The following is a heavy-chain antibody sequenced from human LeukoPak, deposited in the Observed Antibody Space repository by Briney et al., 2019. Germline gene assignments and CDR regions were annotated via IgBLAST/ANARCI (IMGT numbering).Heavy chain of an antibody. CDR1: GFTFNSYA. J-gene: IGHJ4*02. CDR3: AKTSGRSDNWNYAPFDY. CDR2: ISGSGGST. V-gene: IGHV3-23*01. D-gene: IGHD1-7*01. Sequence: PGGSLRLSCAASGFTFNSYAMSWVRQAPGKGLEWVSAISGSGGSTYYADSVKGRFTISRDNSKNTLYLQMNSLRAVDTAVYYCAKTSGRSDNWNYAPFDYWGQGTLVTVSS.